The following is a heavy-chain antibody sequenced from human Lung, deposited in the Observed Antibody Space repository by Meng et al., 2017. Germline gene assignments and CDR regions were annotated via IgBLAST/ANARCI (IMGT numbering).Heavy chain of an antibody. Sequence: QVQLQQWGAGLLKPSETLSLTCGVYGGSFSGYYWSWIRQPPGKGLEWIGEISHSGSTNYNPSLKSRVIISVDTSKNQFSLQLTSVTAADTAMYYCTRAPLPAGRGLKNWFEPWGQGTLVTVSS. V-gene: IGHV4-34*01. CDR3: TRAPLPAGRGLKNWFEP. CDR2: ISHSGST. D-gene: IGHD2-2*01. CDR1: GGSFSGYY. J-gene: IGHJ5*02.